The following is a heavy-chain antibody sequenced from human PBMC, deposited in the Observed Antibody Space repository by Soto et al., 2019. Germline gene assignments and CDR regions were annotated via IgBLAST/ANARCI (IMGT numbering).Heavy chain of an antibody. CDR3: ARDPLLLWFGELLFGGMDY. D-gene: IGHD3-10*01. J-gene: IGHJ4*02. CDR1: GYTFTSYA. Sequence: ASVKVSCKASGYTFTSYAMHWVRQAPGQRLEWMGWINAGNGNTKYSQKFQGRVTITRDTSASTAYMELSSLRSEDTAVYYCARDPLLLWFGELLFGGMDYWGQGTLVTVSS. CDR2: INAGNGNT. V-gene: IGHV1-3*01.